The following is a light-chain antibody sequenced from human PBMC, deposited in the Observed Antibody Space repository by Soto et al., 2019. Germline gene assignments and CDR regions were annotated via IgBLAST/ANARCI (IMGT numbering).Light chain of an antibody. J-gene: IGKJ3*01. CDR1: QSVSSSY. CDR2: GAS. CDR3: QQYGSSFFT. Sequence: EIVLTQSPGTLSLSPGERATLSCRASQSVSSSYLAWYQQKPGQAPRVLIYGASSRATGITDRFSGSGSGTDFTLTISRLEPEDFAVYYCQQYGSSFFTFGPGTKVDIK. V-gene: IGKV3-20*01.